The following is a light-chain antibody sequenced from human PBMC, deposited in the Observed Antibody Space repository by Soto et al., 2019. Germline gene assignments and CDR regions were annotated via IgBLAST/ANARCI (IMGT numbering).Light chain of an antibody. CDR1: NSNIGSNN. J-gene: IGLJ2*01. CDR2: KIN. Sequence: QSVLTQPPSASGTPGQRVTFSCAGSNSNIGSNNVYWYQQLPGTAPKLLIYKINQRPSGVSNRFSGSKSGNTASLTISGLQAEDEADYYCSSYTSSSTPVVFGGGTKVTVL. CDR3: SSYTSSSTPVV. V-gene: IGLV1-44*01.